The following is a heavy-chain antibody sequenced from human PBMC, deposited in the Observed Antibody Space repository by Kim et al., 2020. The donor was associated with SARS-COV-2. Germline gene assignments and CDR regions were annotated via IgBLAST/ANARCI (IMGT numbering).Heavy chain of an antibody. Sequence: GSTYTNPSLKSRVTISVDTSKNQFSLKLSSVTAADTAVYYCARGHVGFDYWGQGTLVTVSS. V-gene: IGHV4-31*02. CDR2: GST. CDR3: ARGHVGFDY. J-gene: IGHJ4*02. D-gene: IGHD3-16*01.